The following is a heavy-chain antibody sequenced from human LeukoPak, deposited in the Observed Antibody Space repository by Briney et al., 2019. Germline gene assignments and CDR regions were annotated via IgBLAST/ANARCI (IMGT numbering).Heavy chain of an antibody. CDR3: ARMISGFSYGGWYYFDY. V-gene: IGHV1-18*01. Sequence: ASVKVSCKASGYTFTSYGISWVRQAAGQGLEWMGWISAYNGNTNYAQKLQGRVTMTTDTSTSTAYMELRSLRSDDTAVYYCARMISGFSYGGWYYFDYWGQGTLVTVSS. CDR2: ISAYNGNT. CDR1: GYTFTSYG. D-gene: IGHD4-23*01. J-gene: IGHJ4*02.